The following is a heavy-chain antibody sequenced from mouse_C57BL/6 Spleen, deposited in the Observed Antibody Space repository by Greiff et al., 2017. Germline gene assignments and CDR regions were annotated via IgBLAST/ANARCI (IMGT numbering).Heavy chain of an antibody. CDR1: GYTFTSYW. Sequence: QVQLQQPGAELVKPGASVKLSCKASGYTFTSYWMHWVKQRPGQGLEWIGMIHPNSGSTNYNEKFKSKATLTVDKSSSTAYMQLSSLTSEDSAFYYCARATGYAMDYWGQGTSVTVSS. CDR2: IHPNSGST. J-gene: IGHJ4*01. CDR3: ARATGYAMDY. V-gene: IGHV1-64*01. D-gene: IGHD1-1*01.